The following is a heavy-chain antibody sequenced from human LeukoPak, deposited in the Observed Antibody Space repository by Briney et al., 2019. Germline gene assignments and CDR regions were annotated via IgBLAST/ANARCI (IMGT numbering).Heavy chain of an antibody. D-gene: IGHD2-2*01. J-gene: IGHJ4*02. CDR2: ITSNGGST. CDR3: ARGGQSTSCFDC. V-gene: IGHV3-64*02. CDR1: GFTFSTYS. Sequence: GGSLRLSCAVSGFTFSTYSMHWVRQAPGKGLECVSAITSNGGSTYYADSVKGRFTISRDNSKNTVYLQMGSLRAEDMAMYYCARGGQSTSCFDCWGQGTLVTVSS.